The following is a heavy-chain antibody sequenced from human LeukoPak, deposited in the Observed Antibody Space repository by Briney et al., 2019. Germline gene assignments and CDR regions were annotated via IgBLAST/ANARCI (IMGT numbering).Heavy chain of an antibody. CDR2: IKRDGNEK. CDR1: GFTFSSYW. CDR3: AKEGAYPIITYDS. D-gene: IGHD3-10*01. Sequence: AGSLRLSCAASGFTFSSYWMNWVRQAPGKGLEWVANIKRDGNEKNYVDSVKGRFSISRDNAKNSLYLQMDSLRAEDTAVYYCAKEGAYPIITYDSWGQGALVTVSS. V-gene: IGHV3-7*01. J-gene: IGHJ5*01.